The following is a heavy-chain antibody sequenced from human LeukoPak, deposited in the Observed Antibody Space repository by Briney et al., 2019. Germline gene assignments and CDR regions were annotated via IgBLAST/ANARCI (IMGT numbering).Heavy chain of an antibody. J-gene: IGHJ4*02. D-gene: IGHD5-18*01. CDR2: INAGNGNT. V-gene: IGHV1-3*01. CDR1: GYTITSYA. CDR3: ARRSVDSYEIFDY. Sequence: ASVKVSCKASGYTITSYAMHWVRQAPGQRLEWMGWINAGNGNTKYSQKFQGRVTITRDTSASTAYMELSSLRSEDTAVYYCARRSVDSYEIFDYWGQGTLVTVSS.